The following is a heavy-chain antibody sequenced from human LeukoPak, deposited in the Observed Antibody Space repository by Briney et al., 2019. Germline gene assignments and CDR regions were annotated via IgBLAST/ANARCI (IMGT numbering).Heavy chain of an antibody. CDR1: GYTFTSYG. D-gene: IGHD5-12*01. CDR2: ISAYNGNT. J-gene: IGHJ6*03. V-gene: IGHV1-18*01. Sequence: GASVKVSCEASGYTFTSYGISCVRQAPGQRLEWMVWISAYNGNTNYAQKLQGRVTMTTDTSTSTAYMELSSLRSEDTAVYYCARAVYGFFWAPSSGYDGYYMDVWGKGTTVTVSS. CDR3: ARAVYGFFWAPSSGYDGYYMDV.